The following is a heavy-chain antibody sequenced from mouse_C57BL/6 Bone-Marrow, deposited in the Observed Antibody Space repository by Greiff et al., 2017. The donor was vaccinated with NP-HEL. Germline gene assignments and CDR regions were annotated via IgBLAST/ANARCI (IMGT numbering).Heavy chain of an antibody. Sequence: VKLMESGPGLVAPSQSLSITCTVSGFSLTSYGVDWVRQSPGKGLEWLGVIWGVGSTNYNSALKSRLSISKDNSKSQVFLKMNSLRTDDTAMYYCTSLYGSSAYWGQGTLVTVSA. CDR3: TSLYGSSAY. J-gene: IGHJ3*01. V-gene: IGHV2-6*01. CDR2: IWGVGST. D-gene: IGHD1-1*01. CDR1: GFSLTSYG.